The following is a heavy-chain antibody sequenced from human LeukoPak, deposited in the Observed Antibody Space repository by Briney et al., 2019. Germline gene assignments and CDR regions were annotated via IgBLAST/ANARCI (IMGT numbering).Heavy chain of an antibody. Sequence: PGGSLRLSCAASGFTFSSYGMHWVRQAPGKGLEWVAVIWYDGSNKYYADSVKGRFTISRDNSKNTLYLQMNSLRAEDTAVYYCARERAAYCGGDCYSGSYYFDYWGQGTLVTVSS. V-gene: IGHV3-33*01. D-gene: IGHD2-21*02. CDR3: ARERAAYCGGDCYSGSYYFDY. CDR1: GFTFSSYG. CDR2: IWYDGSNK. J-gene: IGHJ4*02.